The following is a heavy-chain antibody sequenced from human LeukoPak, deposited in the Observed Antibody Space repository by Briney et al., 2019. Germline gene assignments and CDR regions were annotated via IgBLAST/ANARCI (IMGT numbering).Heavy chain of an antibody. CDR1: GYTFTGYY. D-gene: IGHD4-17*01. V-gene: IGHV1-2*02. J-gene: IGHJ6*02. Sequence: ASVKVSCKASGYTFTGYYMHWVRQAPGQGLEWMGWINPNTGVTNYAQKFQGRVTLTRDTSIITAYMELTRLRSDDTAMYDCARDRTTVTTGYYGMDVWGQGTTLTVSS. CDR3: ARDRTTVTTGYYGMDV. CDR2: INPNTGVT.